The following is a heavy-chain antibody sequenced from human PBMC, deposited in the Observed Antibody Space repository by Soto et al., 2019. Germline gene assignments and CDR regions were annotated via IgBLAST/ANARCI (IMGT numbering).Heavy chain of an antibody. J-gene: IGHJ4*02. V-gene: IGHV5-51*01. Sequence: PGESLKISCKGSGYNFTTFWIGWVRQVPGKGLEWMGIIYPGDSETKYSPDFEGQVTISADRSTNTAYLQWRSLRASDTAMYYCARLGFPGAIYFDSWGLGTLDTVSS. CDR1: GYNFTTFW. CDR3: ARLGFPGAIYFDS. CDR2: IYPGDSET.